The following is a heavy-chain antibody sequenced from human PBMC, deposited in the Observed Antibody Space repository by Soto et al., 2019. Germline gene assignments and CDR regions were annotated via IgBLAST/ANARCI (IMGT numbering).Heavy chain of an antibody. Sequence: QVQLVQSGAEVKKPGSSVKVSFKASGGTFSSYAISWVRQAPGQGLEWMGGILPIVGTANYAQKFQGRVTITADQSTSTAYMELSSLRSEDTAVYYCARDGVLIAAAGQPNAFDIWGKGTMVTVSS. CDR3: ARDGVLIAAAGQPNAFDI. CDR1: GGTFSSYA. J-gene: IGHJ3*02. V-gene: IGHV1-69*01. CDR2: ILPIVGTA. D-gene: IGHD6-13*01.